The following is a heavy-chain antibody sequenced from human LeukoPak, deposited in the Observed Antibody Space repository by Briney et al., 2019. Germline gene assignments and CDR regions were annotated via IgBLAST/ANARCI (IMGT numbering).Heavy chain of an antibody. Sequence: GGSLRLSCAASGFTFSSYWMHWVRHTPGKGLVWVSRIKGDGSSTSYADAVKGRFTISRDNAKSTLYLQMNSLRAEDTAVYYCARDGYSFGHDFDYWGQGTLVTVSS. D-gene: IGHD5-18*01. J-gene: IGHJ4*02. CDR3: ARDGYSFGHDFDY. CDR1: GFTFSSYW. V-gene: IGHV3-74*01. CDR2: IKGDGSST.